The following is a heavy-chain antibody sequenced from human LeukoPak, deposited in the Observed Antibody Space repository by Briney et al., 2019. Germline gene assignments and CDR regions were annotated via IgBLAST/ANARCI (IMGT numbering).Heavy chain of an antibody. Sequence: SETLSLTCAVYDKSLKGYYWSWIRQPPGKGLEWIGQINDRGSTNYNPSLKSRVTISLDTPKKQFSLRLSSVTAADTAVFHCARGRVTDNWNGGHWFDPWGRGTLVIVSS. J-gene: IGHJ5*02. CDR1: DKSLKGYY. V-gene: IGHV4-34*01. CDR3: ARGRVTDNWNGGHWFDP. D-gene: IGHD1-20*01. CDR2: INDRGST.